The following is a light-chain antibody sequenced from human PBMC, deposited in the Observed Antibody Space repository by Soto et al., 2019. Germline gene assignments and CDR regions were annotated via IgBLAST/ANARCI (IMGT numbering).Light chain of an antibody. CDR3: SSYTTSSTYV. J-gene: IGLJ1*01. Sequence: QSALTQPASVSGSPGQSITISCTGTSSDVGGYSYISWYQHNPGRAPKLMIYDVSNRPSGVPDRFSGSKSGNTASLTISRLQAENESDYYCSSYTTSSTYVFGSWTKVTVL. CDR2: DVS. V-gene: IGLV2-14*03. CDR1: SSDVGGYSY.